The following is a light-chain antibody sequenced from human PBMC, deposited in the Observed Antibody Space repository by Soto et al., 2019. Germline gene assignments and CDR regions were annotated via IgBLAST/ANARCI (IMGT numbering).Light chain of an antibody. CDR3: SSYTTSGTYV. J-gene: IGLJ1*01. V-gene: IGLV2-14*01. CDR1: SXDVGGYNY. Sequence: QSALTQPASVSGSPGQSITISCTGTSXDVGGYNYVSWYQHHPGKVPKLMIFKVTKRPSGVSDRFYGSKSGNTASLTIFGLQAEAVGDYFCSSYTTSGTYVLGTGTKVTVL. CDR2: KVT.